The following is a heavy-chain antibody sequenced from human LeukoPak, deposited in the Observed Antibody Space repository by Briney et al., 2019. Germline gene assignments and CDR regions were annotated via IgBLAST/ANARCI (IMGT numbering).Heavy chain of an antibody. CDR3: ARRGRGGSGFEDAFDI. CDR1: GYSFTTYW. Sequence: GESLKISCKGSGYSFTTYWIAWVRQLPGKGLEWMGIIYPGDSDTKYSPSFQGQVTISADKSISTAYVQWSSLKASDSAIYYCARRGRGGSGFEDAFDIWGQGTMVTVSS. V-gene: IGHV5-51*01. J-gene: IGHJ3*02. D-gene: IGHD3-10*01. CDR2: IYPGDSDT.